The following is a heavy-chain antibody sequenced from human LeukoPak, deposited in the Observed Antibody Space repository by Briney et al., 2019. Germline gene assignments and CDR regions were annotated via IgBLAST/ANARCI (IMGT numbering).Heavy chain of an antibody. CDR1: GFIFSNYY. Sequence: QSGGSLRLSCAASGFIFSNYYMNWVRQAPGKGLEWAALMSLDVDNEIYADSVRGRFTVSTDNSRNTVYLQMNSLRTEHTAIYYCAREFHSSGHAGTFDIWGQGTMVTVSS. D-gene: IGHD3-22*01. V-gene: IGHV3-30-3*01. J-gene: IGHJ3*02. CDR3: AREFHSSGHAGTFDI. CDR2: MSLDVDNE.